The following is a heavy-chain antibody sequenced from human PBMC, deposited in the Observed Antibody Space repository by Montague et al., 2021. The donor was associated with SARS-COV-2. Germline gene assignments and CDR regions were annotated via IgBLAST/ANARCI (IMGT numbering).Heavy chain of an antibody. CDR2: INHGGST. J-gene: IGHJ6*03. CDR1: GGSFSGYY. D-gene: IGHD2-15*01. Sequence: SETLSLTCAVHGGSFSGYYWNWIRQRPGKGLEWIGEINHGGSTNYNPSLKNRLTISADTSKNQSSLKLTSVAATDTAVYYCARLRDGVVPSPILGIGPYFTYYYMDVWGKGTTVTVSS. CDR3: ARLRDGVVPSPILGIGPYFTYYYMDV. V-gene: IGHV4-34*01.